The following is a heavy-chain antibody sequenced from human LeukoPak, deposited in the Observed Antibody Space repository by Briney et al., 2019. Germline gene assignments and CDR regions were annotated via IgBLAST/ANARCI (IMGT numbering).Heavy chain of an antibody. CDR1: GFTFSSYA. CDR3: AKDHSQLSSYYFDY. D-gene: IGHD6-13*01. V-gene: IGHV3-23*01. Sequence: PGGSLRLSCAASGFTFSSYAMSWVRQAPGKELEWVSAISGSGGSTYYADSVKGRFTISRDNSKNTLYLQMNSLRAEDTAVYYCAKDHSQLSSYYFDYWGQGTLVTVSS. J-gene: IGHJ4*02. CDR2: ISGSGGST.